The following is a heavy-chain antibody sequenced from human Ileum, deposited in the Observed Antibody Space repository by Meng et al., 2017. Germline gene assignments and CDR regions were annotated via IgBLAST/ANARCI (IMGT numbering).Heavy chain of an antibody. D-gene: IGHD5-24*01. CDR2: IYRTGST. CDR1: GGSSSTSTW. J-gene: IGHJ4*02. Sequence: QVELREAGPGLGKPSGTLPLTCAVSGGSSSTSTWWSWLRQSPGQGLEWIGEIYRTGSTTYNPSLESRVTVSVDKSNNQFSLRLTSATAADTAVYYCARVSQRDGYNSANFDYWGQGALVTVSS. CDR3: ARVSQRDGYNSANFDY. V-gene: IGHV4-4*02.